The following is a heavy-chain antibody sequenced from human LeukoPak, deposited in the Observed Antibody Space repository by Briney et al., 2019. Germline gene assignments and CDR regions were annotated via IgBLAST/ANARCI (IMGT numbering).Heavy chain of an antibody. CDR1: GFTFSSYA. CDR3: AKERGYYDFWSGYYPYFDY. J-gene: IGHJ4*02. D-gene: IGHD3-3*01. Sequence: AGGSLRLSCAAPGFTFSSYAMSWVRQAPGKGREWVSAISGRGGSTYYADSVKGRFTISRDNSKNTLYLQMNSLRAEDTAVYYCAKERGYYDFWSGYYPYFDYWGQGALVTVSS. V-gene: IGHV3-23*01. CDR2: ISGRGGST.